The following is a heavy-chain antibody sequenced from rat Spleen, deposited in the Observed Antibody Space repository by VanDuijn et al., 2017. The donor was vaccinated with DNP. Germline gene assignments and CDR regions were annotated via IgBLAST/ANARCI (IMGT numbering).Heavy chain of an antibody. D-gene: IGHD5-1*01. CDR3: ARVMTTGAMDT. V-gene: IGHV5S13*01. CDR1: GLTFSNYA. J-gene: IGHJ4*01. CDR2: ITNSGSDT. Sequence: EVQLVESGGGLVQPGRSLKLSCAASGLTFSNYAMAWVRQAPTKGLEWVASITNSGSDTKYRDSVQGRFTIPRDNAKNTLYLQMDSLRSEDTATYYCARVMTTGAMDTWGQGTSVTVSS.